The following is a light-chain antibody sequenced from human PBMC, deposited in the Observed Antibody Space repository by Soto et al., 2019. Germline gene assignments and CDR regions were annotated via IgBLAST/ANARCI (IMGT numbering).Light chain of an antibody. Sequence: IVLTQSPVTLALSPGERAVLSCRASQSVSTSLAWYQHKPCQAPRLFIYDASKRAPGVPARFSGSGSGTDFTLTISGLEPEDFAVYYCQVRDVWPSFGQGTKVEIK. V-gene: IGKV3-11*01. CDR2: DAS. CDR3: QVRDVWPS. CDR1: QSVSTS. J-gene: IGKJ1*01.